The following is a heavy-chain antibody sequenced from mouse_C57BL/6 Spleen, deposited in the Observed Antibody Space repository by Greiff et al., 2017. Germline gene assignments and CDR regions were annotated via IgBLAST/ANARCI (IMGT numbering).Heavy chain of an antibody. D-gene: IGHD1-1*01. V-gene: IGHV1-15*01. CDR2: IDPETGGT. CDR1: GYTFTDYE. CDR3: VNLLPRDYAMDY. J-gene: IGHJ4*01. Sequence: QVQLQQSGAELVRPGASVTLSCKASGYTFTDYEMHWVKQTPVHGLEWIGAIDPETGGTAYNQKFKGKAILTADKSSSTAYMELRSLTSEDSAVYYCVNLLPRDYAMDYWGQGTSVTVSS.